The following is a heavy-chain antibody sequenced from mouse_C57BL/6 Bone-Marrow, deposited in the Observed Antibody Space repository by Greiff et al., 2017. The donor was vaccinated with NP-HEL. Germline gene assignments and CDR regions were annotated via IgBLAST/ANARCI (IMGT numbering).Heavy chain of an antibody. V-gene: IGHV3-6*01. J-gene: IGHJ1*03. CDR2: ISYDGSN. D-gene: IGHD1-1*01. CDR3: ARLGYYGSSRYWYFDV. CDR1: GYSITSGYY. Sequence: DVQLQESGPGLVKPSQSLSLTCSVTGYSITSGYYWNWIRQFPGNKLEWMGYISYDGSNNYNPSLKNRISITRDTSKNQFFLKLNSVTTEDTATYYCARLGYYGSSRYWYFDVWGTGTTVTVSS.